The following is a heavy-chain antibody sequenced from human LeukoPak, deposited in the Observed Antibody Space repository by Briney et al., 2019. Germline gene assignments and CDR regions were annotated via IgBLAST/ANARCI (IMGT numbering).Heavy chain of an antibody. D-gene: IGHD3-16*02. CDR3: ARNVRLGSGELSFAPFKNWFDP. CDR2: IYYSGST. CDR1: GGSISSSSYY. V-gene: IGHV4-39*07. Sequence: SESLSLTCTVSGGSISSSSYYWGWIRQPPGMGLEWIGSIYYSGSTYYNPSLKSRVTISVDTSKNQFSLQLNSVTPEDTAVYYCARNVRLGSGELSFAPFKNWFDPWGQGTLVTVSS. J-gene: IGHJ5*02.